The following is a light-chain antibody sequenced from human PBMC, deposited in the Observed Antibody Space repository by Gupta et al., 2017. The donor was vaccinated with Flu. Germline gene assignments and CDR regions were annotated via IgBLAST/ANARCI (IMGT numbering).Light chain of an antibody. CDR3: HSYTSSSNILV. J-gene: IGLJ2*01. CDR2: YVS. CDR1: SSAVVGNNY. V-gene: IGLV2-14*03. Sequence: MTIGGTGSSSAVVGNNYVSWYQRQPVKAPKLMIYYVSNRTLGVSNRFSGSKYGNTASMTSAGLQAEEEADYYCHSYTSSSNILVFGGGTKLTVL.